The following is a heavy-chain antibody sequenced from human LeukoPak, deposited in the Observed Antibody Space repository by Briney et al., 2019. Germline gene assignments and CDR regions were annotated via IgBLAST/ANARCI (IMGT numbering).Heavy chain of an antibody. CDR1: GVSFSGYY. CDR3: ARDGRIAVAGFYYYYGMDV. J-gene: IGHJ6*02. V-gene: IGHV4-59*01. Sequence: MPSETLSLTCAVYGVSFSGYYWSWIRQPPGKGLEWIGYIYYGGSTNYNPSLKSRVTISVDTSKNQFSLKLSSVTAADTAMYYCARDGRIAVAGFYYYYGMDVWGQGTTVTVSS. CDR2: IYYGGST. D-gene: IGHD6-19*01.